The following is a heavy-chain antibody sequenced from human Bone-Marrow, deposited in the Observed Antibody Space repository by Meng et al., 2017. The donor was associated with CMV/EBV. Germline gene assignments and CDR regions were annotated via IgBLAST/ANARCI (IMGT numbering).Heavy chain of an antibody. CDR1: GFTFSAFS. CDR2: ISTTSSYI. Sequence: GGSLRLSCAASGFTFSAFSMNWVRQAPGKGLEWVPSISTTSSYIYYADSVKGRFTISRDNAKNSLILQMNGLRVEDTAVYYCAGFGVAITNGLDVWGQGTTVTVSS. CDR3: AGFGVAITNGLDV. D-gene: IGHD3-3*01. J-gene: IGHJ6*02. V-gene: IGHV3-21*01.